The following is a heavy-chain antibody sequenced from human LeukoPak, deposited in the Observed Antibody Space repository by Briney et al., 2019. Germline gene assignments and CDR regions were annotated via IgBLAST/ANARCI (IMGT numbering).Heavy chain of an antibody. CDR1: GGTFSSYA. J-gene: IGHJ4*02. Sequence: APVKVPCKASGGTFSSYAISWVRQAPGQGLEWMGRIIPILGIANYAQKFQGRVTITADKSTSTAYMELRSLRSDDTAVYYCATGYDSSGYYFPFDYWGQGTLVTVSS. CDR3: ATGYDSSGYYFPFDY. V-gene: IGHV1-69*04. CDR2: IIPILGIA. D-gene: IGHD3-22*01.